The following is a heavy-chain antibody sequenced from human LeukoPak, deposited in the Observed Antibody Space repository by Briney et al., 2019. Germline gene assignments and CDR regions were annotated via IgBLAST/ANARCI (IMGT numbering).Heavy chain of an antibody. J-gene: IGHJ4*02. D-gene: IGHD3-9*01. CDR1: GFTFSSYS. V-gene: IGHV3-21*01. Sequence: GGSLRLSCAASGFTFSSYSMNWVRQAPGKGLEWVSSISSSSNYIYYADSVKGRFTISRDNAKNSLYLQMNSLRAEDAAVYYCARDPELRYSNVWGQGTLVTVSS. CDR2: ISSSSNYI. CDR3: ARDPELRYSNV.